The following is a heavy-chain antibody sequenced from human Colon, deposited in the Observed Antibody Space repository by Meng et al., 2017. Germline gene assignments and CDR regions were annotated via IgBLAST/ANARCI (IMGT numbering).Heavy chain of an antibody. D-gene: IGHD3-22*01. CDR2: IRSKGYGGTT. CDR1: GFTFGDYA. Sequence: GESLKISCTASGFTFGDYAMSWFRQAPGKGLEWVGFIRSKGYGGTTEYAASVKGRFTISRDDSKSIAYLQVNSLKTEDTALYYCSRMKDYHDTSGYYFPFDYWGQGTLVTVSS. J-gene: IGHJ4*02. CDR3: SRMKDYHDTSGYYFPFDY. V-gene: IGHV3-49*03.